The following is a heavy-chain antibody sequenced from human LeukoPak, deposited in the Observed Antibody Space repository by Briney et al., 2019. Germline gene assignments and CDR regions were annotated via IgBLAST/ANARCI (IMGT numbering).Heavy chain of an antibody. D-gene: IGHD3-3*01. J-gene: IGHJ6*02. V-gene: IGHV7-4-1*01. CDR2: INTNTGNP. Sequence: ASVKVSCKASGYTFTSYAMNWVRQAPGQGLEWMGWINTNTGNPTYAQGFTGRFVFSLDTSVGTAYLQICSLKAEDTAVYYCARDSFGVVIMSYYYYGMDVWGQGTTVTVSS. CDR3: ARDSFGVVIMSYYYYGMDV. CDR1: GYTFTSYA.